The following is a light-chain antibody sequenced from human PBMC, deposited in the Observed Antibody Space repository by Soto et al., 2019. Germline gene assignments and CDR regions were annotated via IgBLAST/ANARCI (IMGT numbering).Light chain of an antibody. J-gene: IGKJ5*01. CDR3: QQRST. Sequence: EIVLTQSPATLSLSPGERATLSCRASQSVSSYLVWYQQKPGQAPRVLISDASNRATGIPARFSGSGSGTDFTLTISSLEPEDFAVYYCQQRSTFGQGTRLEIK. V-gene: IGKV3-11*01. CDR1: QSVSSY. CDR2: DAS.